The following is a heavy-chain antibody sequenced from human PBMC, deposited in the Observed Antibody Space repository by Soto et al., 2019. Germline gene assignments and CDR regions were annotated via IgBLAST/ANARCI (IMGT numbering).Heavy chain of an antibody. Sequence: ASVKVSCKASGGTFSSYAISCVRQPPLQGLEWMGGIIPIFGTANYAQKFQGRVTITADESTSTAYMELSSLRSEDTAVYYCASSGIAARRYYYYYGMDVWGQGTTVTVSS. D-gene: IGHD6-6*01. V-gene: IGHV1-69*13. CDR2: IIPIFGTA. CDR3: ASSGIAARRYYYYYGMDV. J-gene: IGHJ6*02. CDR1: GGTFSSYA.